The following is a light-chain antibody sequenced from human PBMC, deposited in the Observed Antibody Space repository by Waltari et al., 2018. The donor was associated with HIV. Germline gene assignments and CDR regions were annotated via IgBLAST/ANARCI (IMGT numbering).Light chain of an antibody. CDR1: QSVLHSSRNKNS. CDR2: WAT. CDR3: QQYYSTPRT. Sequence: DIVITQYPDSLAVSLGERAPISCKSSQSVLHSSRNKNSLAWYTHKPGQPPKLLISWATTREVGVPDRFSGSGSETDFTLTIGSLQAEDVAVYYCQQYYSTPRTFGPGTKVDI. V-gene: IGKV4-1*01. J-gene: IGKJ3*01.